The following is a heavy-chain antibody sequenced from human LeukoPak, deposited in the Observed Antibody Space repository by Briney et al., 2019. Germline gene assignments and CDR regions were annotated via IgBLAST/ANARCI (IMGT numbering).Heavy chain of an antibody. CDR3: ARCKVYYYMDV. Sequence: SETLSLTCTVSGGSISSGSYYWSWIRQPAGKGLEWIGRIYTSGSTNYNPSLKSRVTISVDTSKNQFSLKLSSVTAADTAVYYCARCKVYYYMDVWGKGTTVTVSS. CDR2: IYTSGST. J-gene: IGHJ6*03. CDR1: GGSISSGSYY. V-gene: IGHV4-61*02.